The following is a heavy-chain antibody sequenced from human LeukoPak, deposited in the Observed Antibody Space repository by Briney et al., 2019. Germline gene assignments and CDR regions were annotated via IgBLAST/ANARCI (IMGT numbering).Heavy chain of an antibody. CDR3: ARDGRDLAFYY. J-gene: IGHJ4*02. V-gene: IGHV3-7*03. CDR1: GFTFSSYW. CDR2: IKQDGSEK. Sequence: GGSLRLSCAASGFTFSSYWMSWVRQAPGKGLEWVANIKQDGSEKYYVDSVKGRFTIPRDNAKNSLYLQMNSLRAEDTAVYYCARDGRDLAFYYWGQGTLVTDSS. D-gene: IGHD1-26*01.